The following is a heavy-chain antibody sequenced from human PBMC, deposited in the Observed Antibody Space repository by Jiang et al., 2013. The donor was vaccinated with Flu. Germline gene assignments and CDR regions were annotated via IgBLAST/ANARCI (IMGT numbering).Heavy chain of an antibody. V-gene: IGHV5-51*01. CDR3: ARPQNDFTDYYFDL. J-gene: IGHJ2*01. D-gene: IGHD4-11*01. CDR1: GYSFTNNW. Sequence: PGESLKISCKASGYSFTNNWIGWVRQVPGKGLEWMGIIYPDDSDTRYSPSFQGQVIMSADKSISTAYLEWTSLKTSDTAIYYCARPQNDFTDYYFDLWGRGTLVTVSS. CDR2: IYPDDSDT.